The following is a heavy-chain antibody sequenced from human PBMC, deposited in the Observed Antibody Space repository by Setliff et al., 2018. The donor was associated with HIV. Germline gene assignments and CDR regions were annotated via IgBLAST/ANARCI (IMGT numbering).Heavy chain of an antibody. D-gene: IGHD1-26*01. CDR1: GASISSSSHH. Sequence: SETLSLTCTVSGASISSSSHHWAWIRQPPGKGLEYIGNISYTGSTHHNPSLESRVATTVDTSKYQFSLKLSSVTAADTAVYYGARIVRWELVATSTFFYYYMDVWGKGTTVTVSS. J-gene: IGHJ6*03. CDR2: ISYTGST. CDR3: ARIVRWELVATSTFFYYYMDV. V-gene: IGHV4-39*01.